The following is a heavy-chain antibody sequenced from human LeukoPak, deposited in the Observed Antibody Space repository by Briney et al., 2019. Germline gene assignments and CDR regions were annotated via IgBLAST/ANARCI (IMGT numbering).Heavy chain of an antibody. CDR3: AKVTYGSGTYGAFDY. CDR2: ISSSGSTI. V-gene: IGHV3-48*03. CDR1: GFTFSSYE. D-gene: IGHD3-10*01. J-gene: IGHJ4*02. Sequence: GGSLRLSCAASGFTFSSYEMNWVRQAPGKGLEWVSYISSSGSTIYYADSVKGRFTISRDNSKNTLYLQMNSLRAEDTAVYYCAKVTYGSGTYGAFDYWGQGTLVTVSS.